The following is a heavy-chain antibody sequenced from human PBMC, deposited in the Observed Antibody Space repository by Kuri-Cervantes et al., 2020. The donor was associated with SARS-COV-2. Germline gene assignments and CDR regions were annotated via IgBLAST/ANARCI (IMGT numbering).Heavy chain of an antibody. Sequence: SETLSLTCTVSGGSISSSSYYWGWIRQPPGKGQEWIGSIYHSGSTYYNPSLKSRVTISVDTSNNQFSLRLSSVSAADTAVYYCARLRKIYDYLGGRGYFYYYMDVWGKGTTVTVSS. CDR1: GGSISSSSYY. CDR3: ARLRKIYDYLGGRGYFYYYMDV. D-gene: IGHD3-3*01. V-gene: IGHV4-39*01. CDR2: IYHSGST. J-gene: IGHJ6*03.